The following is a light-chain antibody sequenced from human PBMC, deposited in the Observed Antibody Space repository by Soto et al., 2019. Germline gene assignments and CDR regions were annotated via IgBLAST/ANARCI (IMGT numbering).Light chain of an antibody. V-gene: IGKV1-6*01. CDR2: SAS. CDR3: LQHDSYPWT. CDR1: QDIKDE. J-gene: IGKJ1*01. Sequence: AIMMTQSPSSLSAFVGDSVTITCRASQDIKDEVGWYQQKPGKAPRLLIFSASSLQSGVPSRFRGSGTGTDFTLTISGLQAADFATYYCLQHDSYPWTLGQGTTV.